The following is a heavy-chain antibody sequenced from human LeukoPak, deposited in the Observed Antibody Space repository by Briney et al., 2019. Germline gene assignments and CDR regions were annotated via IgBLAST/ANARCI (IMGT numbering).Heavy chain of an antibody. CDR3: ARDSSGPAY. CDR2: IYSAGGT. J-gene: IGHJ4*02. CDR1: GFTVSNNY. Sequence: GGSLRLSCAASGFTVSNNYMSWVRQAPGKGLKWVSVIYSAGGTYYADSVKGRFTISRDNSKNTLYLQMNSLRVEDTAVYYCARDSSGPAYWGQGTLVTVSS. D-gene: IGHD3-22*01. V-gene: IGHV3-66*01.